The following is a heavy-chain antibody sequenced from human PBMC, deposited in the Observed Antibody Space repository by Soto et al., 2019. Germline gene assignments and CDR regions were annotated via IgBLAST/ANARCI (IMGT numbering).Heavy chain of an antibody. Sequence: QVQLVESGGGVVQPGMSLRLSCAASGFIFRNYGIHWVRQAPGKGLEWVTIISYDGSKKYYADYVKGRFTISRDDSRNMVYLQMSSLRGEDTAMYYCVRDGGDFDYWGQGTLVTVSS. J-gene: IGHJ4*02. CDR2: ISYDGSKK. V-gene: IGHV3-33*05. D-gene: IGHD3-10*01. CDR3: VRDGGDFDY. CDR1: GFIFRNYG.